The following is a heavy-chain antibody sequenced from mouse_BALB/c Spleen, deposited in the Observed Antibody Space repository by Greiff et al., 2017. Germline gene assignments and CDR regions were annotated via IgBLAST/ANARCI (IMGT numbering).Heavy chain of an antibody. Sequence: EVMLVESGGGLVKPGGSLKLSCAASGFTFSSYAMSWVRQTPEKRLEWVASISSGGSTYYPDSVKGRFTISRDNARNILYLQMSSLRSEDTAMYYCARGNDGYPAWFAYWGQGTLVTVSA. D-gene: IGHD2-3*01. CDR3: ARGNDGYPAWFAY. V-gene: IGHV5-6-5*01. CDR2: ISSGGST. J-gene: IGHJ3*01. CDR1: GFTFSSYA.